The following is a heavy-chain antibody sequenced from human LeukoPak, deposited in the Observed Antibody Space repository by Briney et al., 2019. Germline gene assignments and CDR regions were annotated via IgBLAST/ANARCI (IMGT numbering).Heavy chain of an antibody. D-gene: IGHD2-2*02. CDR1: GGSINNYY. J-gene: IGHJ5*01. CDR2: IYYSGST. Sequence: SETLSLTCTVSGGSINNYYWSWTRQSPGKALECIGYIYYSGSTFYNPSLRGRVAMSRDTSKNQFSLKLSSVTAADTAVYYCARYYCSSATCYTWWFDSWGQGTLVTVSS. V-gene: IGHV4-59*01. CDR3: ARYYCSSATCYTWWFDS.